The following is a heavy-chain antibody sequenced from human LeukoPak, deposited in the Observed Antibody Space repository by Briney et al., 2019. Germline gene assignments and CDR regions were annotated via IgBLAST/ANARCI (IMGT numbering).Heavy chain of an antibody. Sequence: ASVKVSCKASGYTFTSYGISWVRQAPGQGLEWMGWISAYNGNTNYAQKLQGRVTMTTDTSTSTVYMELSSLRSEDTAVYYCARGQLIILTGYYFDYWGQGTLVTVSS. V-gene: IGHV1-18*01. CDR3: ARGQLIILTGYYFDY. D-gene: IGHD3-9*01. CDR2: ISAYNGNT. J-gene: IGHJ4*02. CDR1: GYTFTSYG.